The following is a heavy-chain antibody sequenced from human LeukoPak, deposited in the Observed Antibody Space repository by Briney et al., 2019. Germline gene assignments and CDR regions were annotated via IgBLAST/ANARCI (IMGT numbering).Heavy chain of an antibody. CDR1: GYTFTSYI. J-gene: IGHJ4*02. D-gene: IGHD2-15*01. Sequence: GASVKVSCKASGYTFTSYIINWVRQAPGQGLEWMGWINAYNGNTNYAQKLQGRVTMTTDTSTSTAYMELRSLRSDDTAVYYCARHDGYCSGGSCYGYFDYWGQGTLVTVSS. CDR3: ARHDGYCSGGSCYGYFDY. V-gene: IGHV1-18*04. CDR2: INAYNGNT.